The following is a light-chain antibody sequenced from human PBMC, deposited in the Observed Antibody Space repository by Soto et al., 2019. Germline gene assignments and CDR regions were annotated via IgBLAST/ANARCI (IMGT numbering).Light chain of an antibody. CDR2: CAS. CDR1: QSVRNN. V-gene: IGKV3-15*01. CDR3: QQYDSYMYA. J-gene: IGKJ2*01. Sequence: EVVMSQSPASLSVSPGERATLSCRASQSVRNNLAWYQQRHGQAPRLLIYCASTRASGIPARFTGGGSGTDFTLTITSLQSEDFAVYYCQQYDSYMYAVGQGTKVDIK.